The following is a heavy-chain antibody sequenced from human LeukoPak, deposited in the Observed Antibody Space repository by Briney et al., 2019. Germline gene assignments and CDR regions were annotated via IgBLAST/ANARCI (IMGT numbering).Heavy chain of an antibody. CDR3: ARGRYSSSWYDYYMDV. Sequence: GASVKVSCKASGGTFSSYAISWVRQAPGQGLEWMGGIIPIFGTANYAQKFQGRVTITADESTSTAYMELSSLRSEDTAVYYCARGRYSSSWYDYYMDVWGKGTTVTISS. J-gene: IGHJ6*03. D-gene: IGHD6-13*01. V-gene: IGHV1-69*13. CDR1: GGTFSSYA. CDR2: IIPIFGTA.